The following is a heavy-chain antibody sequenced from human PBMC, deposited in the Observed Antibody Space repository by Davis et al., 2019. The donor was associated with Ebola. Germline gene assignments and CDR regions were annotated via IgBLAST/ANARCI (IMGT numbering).Heavy chain of an antibody. V-gene: IGHV1-18*04. J-gene: IGHJ6*02. CDR3: ALRLRYYYGMDV. D-gene: IGHD4-17*01. CDR1: GYTFTSYG. Sequence: AASVKVSCKASGYTFTSYGISWVRQAPGQGLEWMGWISASNGNTDYAQKLQGRVTMTTDTSTSTAYMELRSLRSDDTAVYYCALRLRYYYGMDVWGQGTTVTVFS. CDR2: ISASNGNT.